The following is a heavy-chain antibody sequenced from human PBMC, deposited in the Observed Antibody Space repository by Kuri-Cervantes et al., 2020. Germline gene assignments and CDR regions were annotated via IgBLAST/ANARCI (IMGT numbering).Heavy chain of an antibody. V-gene: IGHV1-69*05. CDR3: AREGSGSFGY. D-gene: IGHD1-26*01. CDR2: TIPIFGTA. J-gene: IGHJ4*02. CDR1: GGTFSSYA. Sequence: SVKVSCKASGGTFSSYAISWVRQAPGQGLEWMGGTIPIFGTANYAQKFQGRVTITTDESTSTAYMELSSLRAEDTAMYYCAREGSGSFGYWGQGTLVTVSS.